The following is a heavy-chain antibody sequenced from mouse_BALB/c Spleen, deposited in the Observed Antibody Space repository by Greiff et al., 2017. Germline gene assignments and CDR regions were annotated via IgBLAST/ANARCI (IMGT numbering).Heavy chain of an antibody. J-gene: IGHJ3*01. V-gene: IGHV1-69*02. D-gene: IGHD1-2*01. Sequence: VQLQQSGAELVRPGASVKLSCKASGYTFTSYWINWVKQRPGQGLEWIGNIYPSDSYTNYNQKFKDKATLTVDKSSSTAYMPLSSPTSEDSAVYYCTRGDYGAWFAYWGQGTLVTVSA. CDR2: IYPSDSYT. CDR1: GYTFTSYW. CDR3: TRGDYGAWFAY.